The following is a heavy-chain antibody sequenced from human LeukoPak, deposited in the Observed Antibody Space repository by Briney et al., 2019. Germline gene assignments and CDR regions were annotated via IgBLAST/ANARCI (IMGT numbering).Heavy chain of an antibody. V-gene: IGHV1-69*13. CDR3: ARGESSMATRYDAFDI. Sequence: ASVKVSRKASGGTFSSYAISWVRQAPGQGLEWMGEIIPIFGTANYAQKFQGRVTITADESTSTACMELSSLRSEDTAVYYCARGESSMATRYDAFDIWGQGTMVTVSS. J-gene: IGHJ3*02. D-gene: IGHD5-24*01. CDR1: GGTFSSYA. CDR2: IIPIFGTA.